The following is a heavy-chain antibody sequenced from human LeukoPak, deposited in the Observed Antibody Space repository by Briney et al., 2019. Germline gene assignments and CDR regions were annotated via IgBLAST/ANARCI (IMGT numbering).Heavy chain of an antibody. D-gene: IGHD6-13*01. Sequence: GGSLRLSCAASGISFSSFGMGWVRQTPEKGLEWVSTLSSTGTTFYAGSVKGRFTISRANSENTLYLQMDSLTAEDTALYYCARVGYSSAWYFFNFWGQGTLVTVSS. CDR2: LSSTGTT. CDR1: GISFSSFG. J-gene: IGHJ4*02. CDR3: ARVGYSSAWYFFNF. V-gene: IGHV3-23*01.